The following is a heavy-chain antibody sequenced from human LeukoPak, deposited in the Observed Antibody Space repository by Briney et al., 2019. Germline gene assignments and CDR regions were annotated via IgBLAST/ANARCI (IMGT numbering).Heavy chain of an antibody. Sequence: GGSLRLSCAASGFIFSGYAMSWVRQAPGKGLEWVSAISGSGGTTYYADSVKGRFTISRDNSKDTLYLQMNSLRAEDTAVYYCAKGYDYYGSGNYFGALDYWGQGTLVTVSS. D-gene: IGHD3-10*01. CDR1: GFIFSGYA. CDR2: ISGSGGTT. CDR3: AKGYDYYGSGNYFGALDY. V-gene: IGHV3-23*01. J-gene: IGHJ4*02.